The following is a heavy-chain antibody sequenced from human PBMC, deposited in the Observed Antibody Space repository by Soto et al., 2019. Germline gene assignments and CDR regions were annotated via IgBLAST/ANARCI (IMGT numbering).Heavy chain of an antibody. D-gene: IGHD3-9*01. CDR1: GGTFSSYA. CDR3: ARVNYDILTGMDV. J-gene: IGHJ6*02. V-gene: IGHV1-69*13. Sequence: GASVKVSCKASGGTFSSYAISWVRQAPGQGLEWMGGIIPIFGTANYAQKFQGRVTITADESTSTAYMELSSLRSEDTAVYYCARVNYDILTGMDVWGQGTTVTVSS. CDR2: IIPIFGTA.